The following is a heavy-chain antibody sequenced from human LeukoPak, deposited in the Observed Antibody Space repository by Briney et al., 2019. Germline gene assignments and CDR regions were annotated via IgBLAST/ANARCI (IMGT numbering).Heavy chain of an antibody. V-gene: IGHV3-15*01. Sequence: GGPLRLSCAASGFTFSNAWMSWVRQAPGKGLEWVGRIKSKTDGGTTDYAAPVKGRFTISRDDSENTLYLQMNSLKTEDTAVYYCTTSGQLGSGSYYYYYMDVWGKGTTVTVSS. CDR3: TTSGQLGSGSYYYYYMDV. D-gene: IGHD3-10*01. CDR1: GFTFSNAW. CDR2: IKSKTDGGTT. J-gene: IGHJ6*03.